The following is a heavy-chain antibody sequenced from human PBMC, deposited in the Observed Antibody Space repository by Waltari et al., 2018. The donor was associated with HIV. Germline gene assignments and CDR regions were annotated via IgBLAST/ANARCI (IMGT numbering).Heavy chain of an antibody. CDR2: INHSGSA. J-gene: IGHJ6*02. CDR3: ARQATIVPTSTLHYYYGLDV. Sequence: QQWGAGLLKPSETLTLTCAGYGGSFRHSNWSWVRQVPGKGLEWLGEINHSGSATYNPSLKSRLIMLVDNFKQQFTLHVSPVTAADTAVYYCARQATIVPTSTLHYYYGLDVWGQGTTVIVSS. CDR1: GGSFRHSN. D-gene: IGHD3-22*01. V-gene: IGHV4-34*02.